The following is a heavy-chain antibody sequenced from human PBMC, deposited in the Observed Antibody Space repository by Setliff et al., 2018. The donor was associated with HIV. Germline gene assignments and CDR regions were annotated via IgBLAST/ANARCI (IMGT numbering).Heavy chain of an antibody. CDR1: GGSINTY. CDR3: ARAISAAGIAPFDF. Sequence: SETLSLTCTVSGGSINTYWSWIRQPPGKGLEWIGYIYFSGTTNYNPSLKSRVTISVDTSKNQFSLNLNSVTAADTAVYYCARAISAAGIAPFDFWGQGTLVTVSS. D-gene: IGHD6-13*01. V-gene: IGHV4-59*01. J-gene: IGHJ4*02. CDR2: IYFSGTT.